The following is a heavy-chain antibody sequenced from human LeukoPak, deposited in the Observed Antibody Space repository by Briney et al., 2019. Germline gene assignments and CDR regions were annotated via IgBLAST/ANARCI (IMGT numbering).Heavy chain of an antibody. D-gene: IGHD7-27*01. CDR2: INHSGST. Sequence: SETLSLTCAVYGGSFSGYYWSWIRQPPGKGLEWIGEINHSGSTNYNPSLKSRVTISVDTSKNQFSLKLSSVTAADTAVYYCARGRGNWGDAFDIWGQGTMVTVSS. CDR3: ARGRGNWGDAFDI. CDR1: GGSFSGYY. J-gene: IGHJ3*02. V-gene: IGHV4-34*01.